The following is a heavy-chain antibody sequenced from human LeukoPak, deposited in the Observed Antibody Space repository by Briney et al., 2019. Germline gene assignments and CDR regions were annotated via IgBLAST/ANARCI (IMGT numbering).Heavy chain of an antibody. Sequence: PSETLSLTCAVYGGPFSGYYWSWIRQPPGKGLEWIGEINHSGSTNYNPSLKSRVTISVDTSKNQFSLKRSSVTAAGPAVFYLSGGWQLVRLYYLDYGEQGTLATASS. D-gene: IGHD6-6*01. CDR1: GGPFSGYY. CDR2: INHSGST. J-gene: IGHJ4*02. V-gene: IGHV4-34*01. CDR3: SGGWQLVRLYYLDY.